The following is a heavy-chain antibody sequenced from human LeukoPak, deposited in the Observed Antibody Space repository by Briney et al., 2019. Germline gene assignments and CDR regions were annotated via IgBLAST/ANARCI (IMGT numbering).Heavy chain of an antibody. J-gene: IGHJ6*02. CDR1: GFTFSDYY. Sequence: GGSLRLSCAASGFTFSDYYMSWIRQAPGKGLEWVSYISNSSSYTNYADSVKGRFTISRDNAKNSLYLQMNSLRAEDTAVYYCASVDTAMFNRSPRPYGMDVWGQGTTVTVSS. CDR2: ISNSSSYT. V-gene: IGHV3-11*03. CDR3: ASVDTAMFNRSPRPYGMDV. D-gene: IGHD5-18*01.